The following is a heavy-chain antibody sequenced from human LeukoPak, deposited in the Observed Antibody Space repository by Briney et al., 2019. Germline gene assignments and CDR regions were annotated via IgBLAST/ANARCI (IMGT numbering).Heavy chain of an antibody. CDR1: GLSVTNNY. CDR3: ARSQGIADAFDL. Sequence: GGSRRLSCATSGLSVTNNYINWLRQAPGKGLEWVSVIYSGGMTEFADSVKGRFSISRDTTTNTVFLQMNTLRLDDTAVYYCARSQGIADAFDLWGQGTRVTVSS. D-gene: IGHD2-15*01. CDR2: IYSGGMT. V-gene: IGHV3-66*02. J-gene: IGHJ3*01.